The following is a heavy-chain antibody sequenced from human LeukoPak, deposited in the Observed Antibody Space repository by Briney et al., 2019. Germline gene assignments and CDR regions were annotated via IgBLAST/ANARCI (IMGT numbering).Heavy chain of an antibody. J-gene: IGHJ3*02. CDR3: ARDGRGDLVVITDAFDI. D-gene: IGHD3-22*01. V-gene: IGHV4-4*07. CDR1: GGSISSYY. CDR2: IYTSGGT. Sequence: SETLSLTCTVSGGSISSYYWSWIRQPAGKGLEWIGRIYTSGGTNYNPSLKSRVTMSVDTSKNQFSLKLSSVTAADTAVYYCARDGRGDLVVITDAFDIWGQGTMVTVSS.